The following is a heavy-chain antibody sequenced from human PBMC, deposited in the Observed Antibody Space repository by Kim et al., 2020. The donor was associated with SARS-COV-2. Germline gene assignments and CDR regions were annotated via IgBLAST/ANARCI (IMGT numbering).Heavy chain of an antibody. CDR3: VRRDLSGTYFDY. D-gene: IGHD1-26*01. J-gene: IGHJ4*02. Sequence: RYSPPFQGQVTISADRSTTSASLQWSSLKASDTAIYYCVRRDLSGTYFDYWGQGTLVTVSA. V-gene: IGHV5-51*01.